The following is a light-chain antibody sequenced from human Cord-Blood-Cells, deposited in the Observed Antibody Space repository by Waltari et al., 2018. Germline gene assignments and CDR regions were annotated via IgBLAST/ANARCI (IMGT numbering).Light chain of an antibody. CDR3: MQSIQLPLT. CDR1: QSVSSN. CDR2: GAS. Sequence: EIVMTQSPATLSVSPGERATLSCRASQSVSSNLAWYQQKPGQAPRLLIYGASTRATGIPARFSGSGSGTEFTLKISREEAEDVGVYYCMQSIQLPLTFGGGTKVEIK. V-gene: IGKV3-15*01. J-gene: IGKJ4*01.